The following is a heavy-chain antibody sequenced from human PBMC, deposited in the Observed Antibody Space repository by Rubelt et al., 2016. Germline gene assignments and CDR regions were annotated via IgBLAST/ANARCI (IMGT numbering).Heavy chain of an antibody. V-gene: IGHV4-39*01. CDR3: ARLRWNDFWFDP. CDR1: GGSVSSNYY. D-gene: IGHD1-1*01. J-gene: IGHJ5*02. CDR2: IYYSGST. Sequence: QVQLQESGPGLVKPSETLSLTCTVSGGSVSSNYYWGWIRQTPGKGLEWIGSIYYSGSTYYNPSLKSRVTISVDTSKKQFSLQLSPVTADETAVYYCARLRWNDFWFDPWGQGTLVTVSS.